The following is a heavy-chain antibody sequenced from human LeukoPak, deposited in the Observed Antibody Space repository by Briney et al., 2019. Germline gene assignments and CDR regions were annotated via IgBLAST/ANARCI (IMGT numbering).Heavy chain of an antibody. CDR3: ARTARSVLFDY. CDR2: IYYSGST. J-gene: IGHJ4*02. D-gene: IGHD2-21*02. Sequence: SETLSLTCTVSGGSISSYYWSWIRQPLGKGLEWIGYIYYSGSTNYNPSLKSRVTISVDTSKNQFSLKLSSVTAADTAVYYCARTARSVLFDYWGQGTLVTVSS. CDR1: GGSISSYY. V-gene: IGHV4-59*08.